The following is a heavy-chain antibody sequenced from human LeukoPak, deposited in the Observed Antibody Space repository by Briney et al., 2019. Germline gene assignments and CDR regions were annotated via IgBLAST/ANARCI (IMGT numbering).Heavy chain of an antibody. D-gene: IGHD3-10*01. Sequence: GGSLRLSCAASGFTFSSYGMHWVRQAPGKGLEWVAFIRYDGSSKYYADSVKGRFTISRDNSKNTLYLQMNSLRAEDTAVYYCAKGCCYGSGSSIYWGQGTLVTVSS. CDR1: GFTFSSYG. CDR2: IRYDGSSK. V-gene: IGHV3-30*02. J-gene: IGHJ4*02. CDR3: AKGCCYGSGSSIY.